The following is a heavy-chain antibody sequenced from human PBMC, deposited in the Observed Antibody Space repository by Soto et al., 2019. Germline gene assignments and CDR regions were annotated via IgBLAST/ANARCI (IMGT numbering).Heavy chain of an antibody. CDR1: GFAPSPYW. CDR3: AREGSHSAYNFAIGIQLWSFDR. J-gene: IGHJ5*02. V-gene: IGHV3-7*03. CDR2: INQYASVK. Sequence: GGSRSLSYEASGFAPSPYWMSWVREAPGKGLEWVASINQYASVKHYVASVRGRFTISRDHAKNSLFPQMNSLTAADMAVYYCAREGSHSAYNFAIGIQLWSFDRWGQGLPVTVSS. D-gene: IGHD1-1*01.